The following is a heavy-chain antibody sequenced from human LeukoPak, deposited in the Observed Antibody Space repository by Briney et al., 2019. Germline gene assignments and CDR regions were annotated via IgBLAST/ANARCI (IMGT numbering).Heavy chain of an antibody. CDR1: GFTVSSNY. CDR2: IYSGGST. CDR3: ARDLYYGSGSYYSPIYYYYGMDV. V-gene: IGHV3-66*01. J-gene: IGHJ6*02. Sequence: QPGGSLRLSCAASGFTVSSNYMSWVRQAPGKGLEWVSVIYSGGSTYYADSVKGRFTISRDNSKNTLYLQMNSLRAEDTAVYYCARDLYYGSGSYYSPIYYYYGMDVWGQGTTVTVSS. D-gene: IGHD3-10*01.